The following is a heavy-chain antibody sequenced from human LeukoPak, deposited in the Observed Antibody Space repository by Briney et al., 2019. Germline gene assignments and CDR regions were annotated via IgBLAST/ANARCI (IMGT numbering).Heavy chain of an antibody. Sequence: PSETVSLTCAVYGGSFRRYYWSWIRQPPGKGLEGIVEINHRGSTNYNPSLNSRVTISVDNTNNQLSLQLSSVTAPDTAVYYCASVTELLWFGELLPYYFDYWGQGTLVTVSS. CDR3: ASVTELLWFGELLPYYFDY. CDR2: INHRGST. D-gene: IGHD3-10*01. CDR1: GGSFRRYY. J-gene: IGHJ4*02. V-gene: IGHV4-34*01.